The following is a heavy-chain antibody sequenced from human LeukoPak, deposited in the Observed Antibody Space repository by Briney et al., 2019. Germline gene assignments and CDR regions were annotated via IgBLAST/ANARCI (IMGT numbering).Heavy chain of an antibody. CDR2: INGSGYRT. J-gene: IGHJ4*02. Sequence: GGSLRLSCSASGFTFSTQPMHWVRQAPGKGLEYVSVINGSGYRTYYADSVKGRFTISRDNSKNKVYLQMSSLRVEDTAVYYCVLVVASDRYFDYWGQGTLVTVSS. V-gene: IGHV3-64D*06. CDR1: GFTFSTQP. CDR3: VLVVASDRYFDY. D-gene: IGHD2-15*01.